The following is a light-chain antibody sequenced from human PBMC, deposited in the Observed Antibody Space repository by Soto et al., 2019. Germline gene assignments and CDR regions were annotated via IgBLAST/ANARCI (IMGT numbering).Light chain of an antibody. Sequence: EIVLTQSPATLSLSPGERATLSCGASQSISTNYLAWYQQTPGLAPRLLIYDASTRATGIPDRFSGSGSGTDFTLTISRLEPEDYALYYCQQYGSSPRTFGQGTKVEIK. V-gene: IGKV3D-20*01. CDR1: QSISTNY. J-gene: IGKJ1*01. CDR3: QQYGSSPRT. CDR2: DAS.